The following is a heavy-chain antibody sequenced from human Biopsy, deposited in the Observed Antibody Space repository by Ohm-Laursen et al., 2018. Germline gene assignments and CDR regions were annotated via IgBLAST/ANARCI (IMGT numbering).Heavy chain of an antibody. J-gene: IGHJ4*02. CDR1: RGSISSYY. D-gene: IGHD6-19*01. V-gene: IGHV4-59*01. CDR2: VYYSGST. Sequence: SETLSLTCTVSRGSISSYYWSWIRQPPGKGLEWIGDVYYSGSTNRNPSLKSRVTISVDTSKNHFSLKLTSVTAADTAVYYCARESALAGDFDSWGQGTLVTVSS. CDR3: ARESALAGDFDS.